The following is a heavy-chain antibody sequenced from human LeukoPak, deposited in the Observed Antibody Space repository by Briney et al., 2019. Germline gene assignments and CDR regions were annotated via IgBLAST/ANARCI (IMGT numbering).Heavy chain of an antibody. CDR2: ISGSGDST. CDR3: AKDYSGPNTNYDY. V-gene: IGHV3-23*01. Sequence: PGGSLRLSCAASGFTVSSNYMSWVRQAPGKGLEWVSVISGSGDSTYYADSVKGRFTVSRDNSKNTLYLQMNSLRAEDTAIYYCAKDYSGPNTNYDYWGQGTLVTVSS. CDR1: GFTVSSNY. J-gene: IGHJ4*02. D-gene: IGHD5-12*01.